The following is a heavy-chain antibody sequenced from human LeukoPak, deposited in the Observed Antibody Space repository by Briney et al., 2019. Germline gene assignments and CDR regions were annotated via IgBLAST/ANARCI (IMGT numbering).Heavy chain of an antibody. Sequence: GGSLRLSCAASGFTVSSNYMSWVRQAPGKGLEGVSVIYSGGSTYYADSVKGRFTISRDNSKNTLYLQMNSLRAEDTAVYYCARVSCDSSGYYPLFDYWGQGTLVTVSS. V-gene: IGHV3-66*02. J-gene: IGHJ4*02. D-gene: IGHD3-22*01. CDR1: GFTVSSNY. CDR2: IYSGGST. CDR3: ARVSCDSSGYYPLFDY.